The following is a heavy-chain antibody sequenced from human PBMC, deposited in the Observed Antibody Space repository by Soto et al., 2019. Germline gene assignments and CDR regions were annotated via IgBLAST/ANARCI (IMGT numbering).Heavy chain of an antibody. CDR2: ILPLFGTT. D-gene: IGHD2-15*01. V-gene: IGHV1-69*01. CDR1: EGTFNSHV. J-gene: IGHJ6*02. Sequence: QVQLVQSRSEVKKPGSSVRVSCRASEGTFNSHVVSWVRQAPGQGLQWMGGILPLFGTTNYAHQLEARLTITEDSSTATCFLELSGVTPGDTAVYYCARGGTLYESSQKYYQYGLDVWGQGTTVTVSS. CDR3: ARGGTLYESSQKYYQYGLDV.